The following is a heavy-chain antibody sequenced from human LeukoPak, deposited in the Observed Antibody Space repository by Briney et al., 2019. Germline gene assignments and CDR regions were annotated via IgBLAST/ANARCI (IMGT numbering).Heavy chain of an antibody. CDR2: IRPDGSEQ. CDR3: SGRDSSRSPWAY. Sequence: GGSLRLSCAASGLPFSSFWMNWVRQTPGRGLQWLANIRPDGSEQYYVDSVRGRFTISRDNAKNSVYLDMNNLRVDDTGVYYCSGRDSSRSPWAYWCQGTLVSVSS. J-gene: IGHJ4*02. V-gene: IGHV3-7*01. D-gene: IGHD2-2*01. CDR1: GLPFSSFW.